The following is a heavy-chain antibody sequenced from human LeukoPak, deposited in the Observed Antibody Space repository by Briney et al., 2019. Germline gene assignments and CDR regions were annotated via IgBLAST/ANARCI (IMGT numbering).Heavy chain of an antibody. D-gene: IGHD2-21*01. CDR1: GFTLISSY. V-gene: IGHV3-66*02. J-gene: IGHJ4*02. CDR2: IYSGGST. Sequence: GWSLRLPCAASGFTLISSYMSWVRQAPGKGLEWVSVIYSGGSTYYADSVTGRFTISRDNSNNTLYLQMGSLRAEDTAVYYCARSSLNCGCDCPSNWGQGTLVTVSS. CDR3: ARSSLNCGCDCPSN.